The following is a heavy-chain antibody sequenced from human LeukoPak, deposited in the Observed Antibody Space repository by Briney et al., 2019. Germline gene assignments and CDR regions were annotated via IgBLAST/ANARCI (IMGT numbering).Heavy chain of an antibody. CDR3: ARDILMITFGGVIVQRGAWFDP. Sequence: ASVKVSCKASGYTFTSYGISWVRQAPGQGLEWMGWISAYNGNTNYAQKLQGRVTMTTDTSTSTAYMELRSLRSDDTAVYYCARDILMITFGGVIVQRGAWFDPWGQGTLVTVSS. CDR1: GYTFTSYG. V-gene: IGHV1-18*01. D-gene: IGHD3-16*02. CDR2: ISAYNGNT. J-gene: IGHJ5*02.